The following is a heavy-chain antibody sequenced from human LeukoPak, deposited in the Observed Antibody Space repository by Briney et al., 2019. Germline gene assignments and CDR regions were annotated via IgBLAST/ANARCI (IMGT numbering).Heavy chain of an antibody. CDR2: IYYSGST. V-gene: IGHV4-39*07. CDR1: GDSITSSSYY. Sequence: SETLSLTCTVSGDSITSSSYYWGWIRQPPGKGLEWIGSIYYSGSTNYNPSLKSRVSISVDTSKNQFSLNLRSVTAADTAVYFCARSIILGILSPETFDIWGQGTVVTVSS. CDR3: ARSIILGILSPETFDI. D-gene: IGHD2-15*01. J-gene: IGHJ3*02.